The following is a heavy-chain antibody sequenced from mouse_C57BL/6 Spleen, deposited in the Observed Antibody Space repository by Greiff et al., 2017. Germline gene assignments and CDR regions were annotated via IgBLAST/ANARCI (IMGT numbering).Heavy chain of an antibody. J-gene: IGHJ1*03. CDR1: GYTFTSYW. V-gene: IGHV1-7*01. CDR3: ARDYSNLDWYFDV. D-gene: IGHD2-5*01. CDR2: INPSSGYT. Sequence: VQLQQSGAELAKPGASVKLSCKASGYTFTSYWMHWVKQRPGQGLEWIGYINPSSGYTKYNQKFKDKATLTADKSSSTAYMQLSSLTYEDSAVYYCARDYSNLDWYFDVWGTGTTVTVSS.